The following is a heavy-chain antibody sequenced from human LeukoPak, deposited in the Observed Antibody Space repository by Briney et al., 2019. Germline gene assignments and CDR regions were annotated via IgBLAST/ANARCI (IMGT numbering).Heavy chain of an antibody. Sequence: GGSLRLSCAASGFTFSSYSMNWLRQAPGKGLEWVSYISSSSSTIYYADSVKGRFTISRDNAKNSLYLQMNSLSDEDTAVYYCARAETWELLPFDYWGQGTLVTVSS. V-gene: IGHV3-48*02. J-gene: IGHJ4*02. CDR1: GFTFSSYS. D-gene: IGHD1-26*01. CDR2: ISSSSSTI. CDR3: ARAETWELLPFDY.